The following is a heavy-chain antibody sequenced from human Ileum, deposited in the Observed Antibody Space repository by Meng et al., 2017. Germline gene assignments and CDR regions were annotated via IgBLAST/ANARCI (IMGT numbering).Heavy chain of an antibody. CDR1: GCIFSDHY. CDR2: SRNKDNSYTT. CDR3: TRVGVVGAVTVHFDY. D-gene: IGHD1-26*01. V-gene: IGHV3-72*01. J-gene: IGHJ4*02. Sequence: GEALMTSRAVSGCIFSDHYMDWVRQAPGKGLEWVGRSRNKDNSYTTEYAPSVRSSFTSPRDDTKNTLYLQMNSLKIEDAAVYFCTRVGVVGAVTVHFDYWGQGTLVTVSS.